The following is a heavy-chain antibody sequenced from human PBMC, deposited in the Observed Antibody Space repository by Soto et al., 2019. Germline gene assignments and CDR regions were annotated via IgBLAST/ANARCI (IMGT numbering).Heavy chain of an antibody. CDR1: GGSISSGGYS. CDR2: IYHSGST. D-gene: IGHD3-10*01. Sequence: SETLSLTCAVSGGSISSGGYSWSWIRQPPGKGLEWVGYIYHSGSTYYNPSLKSRVTISVDRSKNQFSLKLSSVTAADTAVYYCSRFGESSNWFDPWGQGTLVTVSS. CDR3: SRFGESSNWFDP. V-gene: IGHV4-30-2*01. J-gene: IGHJ5*02.